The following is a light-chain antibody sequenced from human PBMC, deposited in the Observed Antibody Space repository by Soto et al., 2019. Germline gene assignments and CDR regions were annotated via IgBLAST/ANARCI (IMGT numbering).Light chain of an antibody. CDR1: SSDVGGYNF. V-gene: IGLV2-14*01. CDR3: NSYRTVSTYV. Sequence: QSALTQPASVSGSPGQSINIAGTGTSSDVGGYNFVSWYQQHPGKAPKLLIYDVGNRPSGVSNRFSGSKSGNTASLTISGLQAEDEAHYYCNSYRTVSTYVFGTGTKVTVL. J-gene: IGLJ1*01. CDR2: DVG.